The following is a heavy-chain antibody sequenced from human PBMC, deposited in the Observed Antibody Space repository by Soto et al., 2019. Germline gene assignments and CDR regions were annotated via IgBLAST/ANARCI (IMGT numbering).Heavy chain of an antibody. Sequence: QVQLVQSGAEVKKPGASVKVSCKASGYTFTSHALHWVRQAPGQRLEWMGWIDAGNGDTKHSQKFQGSVTITRDTSARTAYLELSSLRSSDTAVYYCARVGRGYGSSYYYYGMDVWGQGTTVTVSS. CDR2: IDAGNGDT. CDR3: ARVGRGYGSSYYYYGMDV. V-gene: IGHV1-3*01. D-gene: IGHD6-13*01. J-gene: IGHJ6*02. CDR1: GYTFTSHA.